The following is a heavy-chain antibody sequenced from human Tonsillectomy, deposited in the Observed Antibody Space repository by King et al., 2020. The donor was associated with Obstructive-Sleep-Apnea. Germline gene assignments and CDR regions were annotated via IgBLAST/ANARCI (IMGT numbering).Heavy chain of an antibody. Sequence: QLVQSGTEVKKPGASVKVSCKASGYSFSNYGINWVRQAPGQGLEWMGRISVFNGKTDYAQNLQGRVTLTADTSTSTGYMELRSLRSDDTAVYYCARVQLPKETYRAFDIWGQGTMVTVS. CDR2: ISVFNGKT. CDR1: GYSFSNYG. J-gene: IGHJ3*02. V-gene: IGHV1-18*01. CDR3: ARVQLPKETYRAFDI. D-gene: IGHD5-24*01.